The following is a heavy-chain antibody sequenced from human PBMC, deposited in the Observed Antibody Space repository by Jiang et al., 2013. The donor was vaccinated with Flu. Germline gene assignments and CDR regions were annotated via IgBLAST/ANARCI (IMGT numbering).Heavy chain of an antibody. Sequence: GAEVKKPGSSVKVSCRSSGGSFNSYAISWLRQTPGQALEWVGGIIPTFDTADYAQKFQGRVRITADKSTSTAYMYLSSLRSEDTAVYYCAGPSRTFNIEMATIHTPFDDWGQGTLVTVSS. CDR2: IIPTFDTA. J-gene: IGHJ5*02. V-gene: IGHV1-69*06. CDR3: AGPSRTFNIEMATIHTPFDD. D-gene: IGHD5-24*01. CDR1: GGSFNSYA.